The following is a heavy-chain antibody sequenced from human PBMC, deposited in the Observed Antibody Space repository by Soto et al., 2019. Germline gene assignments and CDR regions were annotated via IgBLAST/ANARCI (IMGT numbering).Heavy chain of an antibody. CDR2: IIPIFGTA. V-gene: IGHV1-69*01. CDR3: ARDSRCPNFWCDGMDV. CDR1: GGTFSSYA. Sequence: QVPLVQSGAEVKKPGSSVKVSCKASGGTFSSYAISWVRQAPGQGLEWMGGIIPIFGTANYAQKFQGRVTITADESTSTAYRELSSLRSEDTAVYYCARDSRCPNFWCDGMDVWGQGTTVTVSS. D-gene: IGHD3-3*01. J-gene: IGHJ6*02.